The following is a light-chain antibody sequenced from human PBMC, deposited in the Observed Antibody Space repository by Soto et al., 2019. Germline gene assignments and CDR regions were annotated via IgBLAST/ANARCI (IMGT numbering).Light chain of an antibody. CDR1: SSDVGGYNY. CDR3: SSYTSSSTPWV. J-gene: IGLJ3*02. CDR2: EVS. Sequence: QSALTQTASVSGSPGQSITISCTGTSSDVGGYNYVSWYQQHPGKALKLMIYEVSNRPSGVSNRFSGSKSGNTASLTISGLQAEDEADYYCSSYTSSSTPWVFGGGTQLTVL. V-gene: IGLV2-14*01.